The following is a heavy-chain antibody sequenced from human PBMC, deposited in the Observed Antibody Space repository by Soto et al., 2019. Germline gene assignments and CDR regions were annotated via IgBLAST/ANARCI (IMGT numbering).Heavy chain of an antibody. CDR1: GFSFSGYS. CDR3: ARVSLISRVFDY. CDR2: LSKSSTTI. Sequence: EVQLVESGGGLVRPGGSLRLSCAGSGFSFSGYSMNWVRQAPGKGLEWVSYLSKSSTTIYYADSVKGRFTITRDNARNSLYLQMNSLRAEDTAVYHCARVSLISRVFDYWGQGSLVTVSS. D-gene: IGHD2-15*01. J-gene: IGHJ4*02. V-gene: IGHV3-48*01.